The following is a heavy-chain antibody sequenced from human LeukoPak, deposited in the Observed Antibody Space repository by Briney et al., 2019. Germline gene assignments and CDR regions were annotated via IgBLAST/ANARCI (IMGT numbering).Heavy chain of an antibody. CDR2: IYYSGST. J-gene: IGHJ4*02. Sequence: SETLSLTCIVSGGSITSNTYFWDWIRQTPGKGLEWIGSIYYSGSTYYNPSLKSRVTISLDTSKNQFSLKLSSVTAADTAVYYCARSFRRPDYFDYWGQGTLVTVSS. V-gene: IGHV4-39*07. CDR1: GGSITSNTYF. CDR3: ARSFRRPDYFDY.